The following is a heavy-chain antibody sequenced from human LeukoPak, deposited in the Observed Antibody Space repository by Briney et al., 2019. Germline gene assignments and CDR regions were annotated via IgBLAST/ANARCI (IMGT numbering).Heavy chain of an antibody. D-gene: IGHD3-3*01. CDR2: IIPIFGTA. Sequence: GASVKVSCKASGGTFSSYAISWVRQAPGQGLEWMGGIIPIFGTANYAQKFQGRVTITADESTSTAYMELSSLRSEDTAVYYCASPLRDFWSGYSVGWEYFQHWGQGTLVTVSS. J-gene: IGHJ1*01. V-gene: IGHV1-69*13. CDR1: GGTFSSYA. CDR3: ASPLRDFWSGYSVGWEYFQH.